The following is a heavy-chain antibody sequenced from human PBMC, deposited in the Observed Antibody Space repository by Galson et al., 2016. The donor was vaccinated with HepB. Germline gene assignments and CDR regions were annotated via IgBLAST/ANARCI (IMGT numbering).Heavy chain of an antibody. CDR2: IYYSGST. D-gene: IGHD5-18*01. V-gene: IGHV4-39*01. CDR3: AKRIGVSYGHFDY. Sequence: SETLSLTCTVSGGSISRSSYYWGWIRQPPGKGLEWIGTIYYSGSTYYNPSPRSRVPISVDTSKNQFSLKVSSVTAADTAVYYCAKRIGVSYGHFDYWGQGTLVTVSS. CDR1: GGSISRSSYY. J-gene: IGHJ4*02.